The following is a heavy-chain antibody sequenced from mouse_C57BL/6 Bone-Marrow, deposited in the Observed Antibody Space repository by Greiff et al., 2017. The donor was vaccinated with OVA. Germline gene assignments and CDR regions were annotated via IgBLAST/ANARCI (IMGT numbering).Heavy chain of an antibody. CDR2: IHPNSGST. D-gene: IGHD3-2*02. J-gene: IGHJ3*01. CDR3: ARQLRLRGFAY. CDR1: GYTFTSYW. V-gene: IGHV1-64*01. Sequence: QVQLKQPGAELVKPGASVKLSCKASGYTFTSYWMHWVKQRPGQGLEWIGMIHPNSGSTNYNEKFKSKATLTVDKSSSTAYMQLSSLTSEDAAVYSCARQLRLRGFAYWGRGTLVTVSA.